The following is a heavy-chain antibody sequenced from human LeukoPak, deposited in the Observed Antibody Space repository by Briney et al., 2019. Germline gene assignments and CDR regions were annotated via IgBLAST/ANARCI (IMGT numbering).Heavy chain of an antibody. CDR2: IYHSGFT. CDR3: ARRPPVGPTDFDY. CDR1: GGSIGSSGYY. V-gene: IGHV4-39*01. Sequence: PSETLSLTCTVSGGSIGSSGYYWGWIRQPPGKGLEWIGTIYHSGFTYYNPSLKSRVTISVDTSKNQFSLKLSSVTAADTAVYYCARRPPVGPTDFDYWGQGTLVTVSS. J-gene: IGHJ4*02. D-gene: IGHD1-26*01.